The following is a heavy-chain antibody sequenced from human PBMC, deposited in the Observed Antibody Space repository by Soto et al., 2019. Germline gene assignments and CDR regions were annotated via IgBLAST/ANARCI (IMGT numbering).Heavy chain of an antibody. V-gene: IGHV3-30-3*01. CDR1: RFTFRSYA. CDR3: ASTESYYPTSNYDY. CDR2: ISYDGDNR. Sequence: GGSLRLSCAASRFTFRSYAMHWVRQAPGKGLEWVAAISYDGDNRYYADSVKGRFTISRDNAKNSLYLQMNSLRAEDTAVYYCASTESYYPTSNYDYWGQGTLVTVSS. D-gene: IGHD1-26*01. J-gene: IGHJ4*02.